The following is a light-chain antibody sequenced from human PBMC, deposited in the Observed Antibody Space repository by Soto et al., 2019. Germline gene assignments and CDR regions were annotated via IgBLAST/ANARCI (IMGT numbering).Light chain of an antibody. CDR3: CSYAGSRRV. J-gene: IGLJ1*01. CDR1: SSDVGSYNL. V-gene: IGLV2-23*02. CDR2: EVS. Sequence: QSLLTQPASVSGSPGQSITISCTGTSSDVGSYNLVSWYQQHPGKAPKLMIYEVSKRPSGVSNRFSGSKSGNTASLTISGLQAEDEADYYCCSYAGSRRVFGTGTKVTVL.